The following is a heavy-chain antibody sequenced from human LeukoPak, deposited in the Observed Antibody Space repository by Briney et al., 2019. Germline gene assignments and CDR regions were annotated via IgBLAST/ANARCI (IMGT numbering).Heavy chain of an antibody. CDR1: GGTFTNNYA. CDR3: ARHRLHRLYYDSSGYYHDAFDI. V-gene: IGHV1-18*01. J-gene: IGHJ3*02. CDR2: ISAYNGHT. D-gene: IGHD3-22*01. Sequence: ASVKVSCKSSGGTFTNNYAISWVRQAPGQGLEWMGWISAYNGHTNYAQKFHDRVTMTTDTSTSTAYMELRSLRSDDTAVYYCARHRLHRLYYDSSGYYHDAFDIWGQGTMVTVSS.